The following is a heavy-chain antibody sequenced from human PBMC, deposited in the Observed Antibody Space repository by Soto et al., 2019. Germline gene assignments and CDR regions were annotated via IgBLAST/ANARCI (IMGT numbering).Heavy chain of an antibody. Sequence: ASVKVSCKTAGYTFTSYYMHGVRQAPGQWLEWMVIINPSGGSTSCAQEFQGRVTMTRDTATSTVYMELRSLRHEDPAVYYWVRGRFLEWLSADYWGQGPIATVS. CDR2: INPSGGST. V-gene: IGHV1-46*01. CDR1: GYTFTSYY. CDR3: VRGRFLEWLSADY. D-gene: IGHD3-3*01. J-gene: IGHJ4*02.